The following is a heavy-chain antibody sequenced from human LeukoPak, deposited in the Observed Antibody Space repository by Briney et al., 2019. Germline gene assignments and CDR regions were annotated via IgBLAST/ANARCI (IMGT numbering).Heavy chain of an antibody. Sequence: SETLSLTCTVSGGSISSGSYYWGWIRQPPGKGLEWIGSIYYSGSTYYNPSLKSRVTISVGTSKNQFSLKLSSVTAADTAVYYCARCGVTGSDYWGQGTLVSVSS. CDR2: IYYSGST. D-gene: IGHD1-14*01. J-gene: IGHJ4*02. CDR3: ARCGVTGSDY. V-gene: IGHV4-39*01. CDR1: GGSISSGSYY.